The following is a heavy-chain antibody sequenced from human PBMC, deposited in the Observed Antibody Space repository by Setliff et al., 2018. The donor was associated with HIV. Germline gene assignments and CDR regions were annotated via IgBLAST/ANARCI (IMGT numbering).Heavy chain of an antibody. J-gene: IGHJ3*02. D-gene: IGHD3-3*01. CDR2: INPNSGGT. CDR1: GYTFTGYY. CDR3: ARDLGSITIFGVVIQGAFDT. V-gene: IGHV1-2*02. Sequence: GASVKVSCKASGYTFTGYYMHWVRQAPGQGLEWMGWINPNSGGTNSAQKFQGRVTMTRDTSISTAYMELRKLKSDDTAVYYCARDLGSITIFGVVIQGAFDTWGQGTMVTVSS.